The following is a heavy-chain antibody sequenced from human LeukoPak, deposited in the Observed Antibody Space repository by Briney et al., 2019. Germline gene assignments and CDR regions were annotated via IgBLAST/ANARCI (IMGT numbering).Heavy chain of an antibody. Sequence: GASVKVSCKASGYTFTSYGISWVRQAPGQGLEWMGWINPNSGGTNYAQKFQGWVTMTRDTSISTAYMELSRLRSDDTAVCYCARLNYYDSSGYTGGAFDYWGQGTLVTVSS. CDR3: ARLNYYDSSGYTGGAFDY. CDR2: INPNSGGT. V-gene: IGHV1-2*04. D-gene: IGHD3-22*01. J-gene: IGHJ4*02. CDR1: GYTFTSYG.